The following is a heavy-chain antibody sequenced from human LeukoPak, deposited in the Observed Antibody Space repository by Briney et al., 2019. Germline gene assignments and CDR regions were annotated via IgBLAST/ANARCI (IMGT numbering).Heavy chain of an antibody. CDR1: GGTFSSYA. CDR3: ARVELGYCSGGSCQIYYYYYMDA. D-gene: IGHD2-15*01. Sequence: ASVRVSCKASGGTFSSYAISWVRQAPGQGLEWMGWISAYNGNTNYAQKLQGRVTMTTDTSTSTAYMELRSLRSDDTAVYYCARVELGYCSGGSCQIYYYYYMDAWGKGTTVTISS. CDR2: ISAYNGNT. J-gene: IGHJ6*03. V-gene: IGHV1-18*01.